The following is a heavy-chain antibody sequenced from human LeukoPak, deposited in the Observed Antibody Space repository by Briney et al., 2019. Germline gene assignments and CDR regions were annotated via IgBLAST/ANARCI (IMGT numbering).Heavy chain of an antibody. V-gene: IGHV4-59*08. CDR3: VRHIPTYYYDSSGYYNRSPSGAFDI. J-gene: IGHJ3*02. CDR2: IYYSGST. Sequence: PSETLSLTCTVSGGSISSYYWSWIRQPPGKSLEWIGYIYYSGSTNYNPSLKSRVTISVDTSKNQFSLKLSSVTAADTAVYYCVRHIPTYYYDSSGYYNRSPSGAFDIWGQGTMVTVSS. D-gene: IGHD3-22*01. CDR1: GGSISSYY.